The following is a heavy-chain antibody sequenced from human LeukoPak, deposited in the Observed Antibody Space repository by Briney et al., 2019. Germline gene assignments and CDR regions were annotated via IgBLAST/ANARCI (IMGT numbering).Heavy chain of an antibody. J-gene: IGHJ4*02. D-gene: IGHD2-15*01. V-gene: IGHV3-30*02. CDR2: IWYDGSNK. CDR1: GFTFSSYG. Sequence: GGSLRLPCAASGFTFSSYGMHWVRQAPGKGLEWVAFIWYDGSNKYYADSVKGRFTISRDNSKNTLYLQMNSLRAEDTAGYYCAKENRGSYSDYWGQGTLVTVSS. CDR3: AKENRGSYSDY.